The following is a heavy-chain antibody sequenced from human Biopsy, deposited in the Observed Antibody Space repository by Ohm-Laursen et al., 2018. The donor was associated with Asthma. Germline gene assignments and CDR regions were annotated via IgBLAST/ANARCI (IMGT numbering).Heavy chain of an antibody. CDR1: GYTFNSAG. Sequence: ASVKVSCKTSGYTFNSAGITWVRQAPGQGLEWMGWISVYNGNTKVAKKLQDRVTMIKDTSTSTAYMELRSLRSDDTAVYFCARAVDYSHYYGIDVWGQGTTVTVS. D-gene: IGHD3-10*01. CDR3: ARAVDYSHYYGIDV. J-gene: IGHJ6*02. V-gene: IGHV1-18*01. CDR2: ISVYNGNT.